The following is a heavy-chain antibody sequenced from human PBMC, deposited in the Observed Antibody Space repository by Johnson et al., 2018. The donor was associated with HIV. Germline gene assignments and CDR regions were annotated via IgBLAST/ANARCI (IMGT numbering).Heavy chain of an antibody. J-gene: IGHJ3*02. CDR1: GFTFSSYA. CDR2: ISYAGNNK. V-gene: IGHV3-30-3*01. CDR3: ARVSSSVTTARYGAFDI. D-gene: IGHD4-17*01. Sequence: QVQLVESGGGVVQPGRSLRLSCAASGFTFSSYAMHWVRQAPGKGLEWVAVISYAGNNKYYADSVKGRFTISRDNSKNTLYLQINSLRAEDTAGYYCARVSSSVTTARYGAFDIWGQGTMVIVSS.